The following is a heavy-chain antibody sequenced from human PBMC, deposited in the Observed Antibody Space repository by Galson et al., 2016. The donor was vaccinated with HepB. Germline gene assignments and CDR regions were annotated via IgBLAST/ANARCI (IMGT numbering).Heavy chain of an antibody. V-gene: IGHV3-23*01. CDR3: AKEGRDILTGYYNGDAFDI. Sequence: SPRLCRPVSGFIFSNYALSWVRQAPGQGLEWVSAISGSGGSTYYADSVKGRFTISRDNSKNTLYLQMNSLRAEDTAVYYCAKEGRDILTGYYNGDAFDIWGQGTMVTVSS. J-gene: IGHJ3*02. CDR2: ISGSGGST. CDR1: GFIFSNYA. D-gene: IGHD3-9*01.